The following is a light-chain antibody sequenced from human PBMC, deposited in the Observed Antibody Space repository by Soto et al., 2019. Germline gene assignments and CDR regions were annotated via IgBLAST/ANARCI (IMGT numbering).Light chain of an antibody. Sequence: QTVLTQPASVPGSPGQSITISCTGTSSDVGGYNYVSWYQQHPGKAPKLMIYEVSNRPSGVSNRFSGSKSGNTASLTISGLQAEDEADYHCCSFAGSNPFPYVFGTGTKSPS. CDR3: CSFAGSNPFPYV. J-gene: IGLJ1*01. CDR2: EVS. CDR1: SSDVGGYNY. V-gene: IGLV2-14*01.